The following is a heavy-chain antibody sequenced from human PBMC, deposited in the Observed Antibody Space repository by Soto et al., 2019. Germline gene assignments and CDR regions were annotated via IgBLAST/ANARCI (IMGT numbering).Heavy chain of an antibody. CDR1: GFTFSSYW. J-gene: IGHJ4*02. Sequence: EVQLVESGGGLVQPGGSLRLSCAASGFTFSSYWMSWVRQAPGIGLEWVANIKQDGSEKYYVDSVKGRFTISRDNARNSLYLQMNSLRAEDTAVYYCARGTIFFYDIGGYYLDYWGQGTLVTVSS. V-gene: IGHV3-7*04. D-gene: IGHD3-3*01. CDR2: IKQDGSEK. CDR3: ARGTIFFYDIGGYYLDY.